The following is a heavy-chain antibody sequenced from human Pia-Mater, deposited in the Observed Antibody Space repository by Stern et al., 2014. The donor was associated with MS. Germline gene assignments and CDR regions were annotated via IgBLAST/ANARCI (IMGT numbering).Heavy chain of an antibody. V-gene: IGHV3-33*01. J-gene: IGHJ4*02. CDR2: VWYDGSKT. Sequence: VHLVESGGGVVQPGRSLTLSCAASGFTFSSFGMHWVRQAQGKGLEWVAVVWYDGSKTFYVDSVKGRFIISRDNSNNTVYLQMNSLRVDDTAVYYCARGGRFFSIDYWGQGTLVTVSS. CDR3: ARGGRFFSIDY. D-gene: IGHD3-3*01. CDR1: GFTFSSFG.